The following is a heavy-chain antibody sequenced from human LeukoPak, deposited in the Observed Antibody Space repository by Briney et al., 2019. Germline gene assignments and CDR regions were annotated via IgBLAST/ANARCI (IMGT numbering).Heavy chain of an antibody. Sequence: PWGSLTLSCAASGFTFSSNWMSWVRKAQGKGLDWVANIKQDGSEKYYVDSVQGRFTIYRDNAKNSLYLQMNSLRAEDTAVYYCVKGAQQWLPQTYFDCWGQGTMVTVSS. CDR3: VKGAQQWLPQTYFDC. D-gene: IGHD6-19*01. V-gene: IGHV3-7*01. CDR2: IKQDGSEK. CDR1: GFTFSSNW. J-gene: IGHJ4*02.